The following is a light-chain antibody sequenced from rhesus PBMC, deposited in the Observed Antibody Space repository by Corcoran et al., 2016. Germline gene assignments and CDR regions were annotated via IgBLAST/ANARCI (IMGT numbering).Light chain of an antibody. J-gene: IGKJ3*01. CDR1: QSLFDSDDGNTY. CDR2: WVS. Sequence: EIVMTQTPLSLPVTPGEPASISCRSSQSLFDSDDGNTYLDWYLQRPGQFPQLLSFWVSNRASGVPDRFSGSGSDTDFTLKISRVEAEDVGVYYCMQALDFPFTFGPGTKLDIK. CDR3: MQALDFPFT. V-gene: IGKV2-104*02.